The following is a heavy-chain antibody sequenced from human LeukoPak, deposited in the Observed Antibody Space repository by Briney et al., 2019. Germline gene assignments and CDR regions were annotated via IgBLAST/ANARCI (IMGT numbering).Heavy chain of an antibody. V-gene: IGHV4-34*01. D-gene: IGHD3-3*01. CDR3: ARADYDFWSGYYRTFDY. Sequence: SETLSLTCAVYGGSFSGYYWTWIRQPPGKGLEWIGEINHSASTNYNPSLRSRVTISVDTSKNQFSLKLSSVTAADTAVYYCARADYDFWSGYYRTFDYWGQGTLVTVSS. J-gene: IGHJ4*02. CDR1: GGSFSGYY. CDR2: INHSAST.